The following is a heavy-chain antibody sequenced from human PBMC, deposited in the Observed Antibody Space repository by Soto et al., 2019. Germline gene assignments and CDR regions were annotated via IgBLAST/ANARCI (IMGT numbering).Heavy chain of an antibody. J-gene: IGHJ5*02. CDR3: ATVFDL. CDR2: IDTDGGGS. Sequence: DVQLVESGGGLVQPGGSLRVSCAASGFTLGSHRIHWVRQAPGKGLEWVSRIDTDGGGSSYADSVKGRFTISTDNAKNTVYLQMNGLRVEDMAVYYCATVFDLWGQGTLVTVSS. V-gene: IGHV3-74*01. CDR1: GFTLGSHR.